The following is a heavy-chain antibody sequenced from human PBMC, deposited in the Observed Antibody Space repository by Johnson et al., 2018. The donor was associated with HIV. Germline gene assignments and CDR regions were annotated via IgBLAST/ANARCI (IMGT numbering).Heavy chain of an antibody. CDR2: IRYDGSNK. D-gene: IGHD6-13*01. CDR3: ARSGYSSSWYALSAFDI. Sequence: QVQLVESGGGVVQPGRSLRLSCEASGFTFVGHAMHWVRQAPGEGLDWVAFIRYDGSNKYYADSVKGRFTISRDNSKNTLYLQMNSLRAEDTAVYYCARSGYSSSWYALSAFDIWGQGTMVTVSS. CDR1: GFTFVGHA. V-gene: IGHV3-30*04. J-gene: IGHJ3*02.